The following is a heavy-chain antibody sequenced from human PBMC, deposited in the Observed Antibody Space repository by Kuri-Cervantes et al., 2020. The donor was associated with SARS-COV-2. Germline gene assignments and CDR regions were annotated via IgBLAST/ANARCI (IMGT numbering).Heavy chain of an antibody. Sequence: GSLRLSCTVSGYSISSGYHWGWIRQPPGKGLEWIGSIYYSGSTKYNPSLESRVTISLDTSRNQFSLKLSSVTAADSAVYYCARSGYYSRGVTYYYMDVWDKGTTVTVSS. CDR3: ARSGYYSRGVTYYYMDV. CDR2: IYYSGST. V-gene: IGHV4-38-2*02. J-gene: IGHJ6*03. D-gene: IGHD3-22*01. CDR1: GYSISSGYH.